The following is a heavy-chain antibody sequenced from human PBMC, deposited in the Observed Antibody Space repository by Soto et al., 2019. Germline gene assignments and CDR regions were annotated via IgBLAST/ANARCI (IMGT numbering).Heavy chain of an antibody. CDR3: AKGYSSGWSGDAFDI. V-gene: IGHV1-46*01. D-gene: IGHD6-19*01. CDR1: GYTFTSYY. Sequence: QVQLVQSGAEVKKPGASVKVSCKASGYTFTSYYMHWVRQAPGQGLEWMGIINPSGGSTSYAQKFQGRVTMTRDTSTSTVYKELSSLRSEDTAVYYCAKGYSSGWSGDAFDIWGQGTMVTVSS. J-gene: IGHJ3*02. CDR2: INPSGGST.